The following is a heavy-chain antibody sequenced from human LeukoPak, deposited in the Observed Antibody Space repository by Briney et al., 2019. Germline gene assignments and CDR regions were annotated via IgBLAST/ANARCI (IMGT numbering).Heavy chain of an antibody. CDR3: ARGYCSGGSCYRVVFFDY. J-gene: IGHJ4*02. CDR1: GYTFTSYY. D-gene: IGHD2-15*01. CDR2: INPSGGST. V-gene: IGHV1-46*01. Sequence: ASVKVSCKASGYTFTSYYMHWVRQAPGQGLEWMGIINPSGGSTSYAQKFQGRVTMTRGMSTSTVYMELSSLRSEDTAVYYCARGYCSGGSCYRVVFFDYWGQGTLVTVSS.